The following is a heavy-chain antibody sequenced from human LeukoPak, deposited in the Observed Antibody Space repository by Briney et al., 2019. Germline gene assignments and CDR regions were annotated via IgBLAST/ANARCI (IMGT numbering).Heavy chain of an antibody. D-gene: IGHD3-16*02. V-gene: IGHV4-61*02. CDR1: GGSISSGSYY. J-gene: IGHJ4*02. CDR3: ARQWGRIRLGELSSIDY. CDR2: IYTSGST. Sequence: PSETLSLTCTVSGGSISSGSYYWSGIRQPAGKGLEWIGRIYTSGSTNYNPSLKSRVTISVDTSKNQFSLKLSSVTAADTAVYYCARQWGRIRLGELSSIDYWGQGTLVTVSS.